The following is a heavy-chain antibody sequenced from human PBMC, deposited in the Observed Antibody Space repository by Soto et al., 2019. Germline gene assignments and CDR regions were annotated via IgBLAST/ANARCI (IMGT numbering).Heavy chain of an antibody. CDR1: GGSISSHY. V-gene: IGHV4-59*11. CDR2: IYYRGST. Sequence: LSLTFTVSGGSISSHYWSWVRQAPGKGLEWIGHIYYRGSTSYNPSLRSRSTISVDTSNNQFSLKLNSVTTADTAVYYCARDGREASGMDVWGQGTKVTGSS. D-gene: IGHD1-26*01. J-gene: IGHJ6*02. CDR3: ARDGREASGMDV.